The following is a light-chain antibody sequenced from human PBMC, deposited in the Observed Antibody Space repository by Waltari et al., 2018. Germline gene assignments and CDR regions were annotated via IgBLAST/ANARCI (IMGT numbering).Light chain of an antibody. CDR3: SSYTSSSTWM. Sequence: QSALTQPASVSGSPGQSITISCTGTSSDVGGYKYVSWYQQHPGKAPKLRIYDVSKRPSGVSNRTPGSKPGNTASRTISGLRAEDGADYYCSSYTSSSTWMFGGGTELTVL. CDR2: DVS. V-gene: IGLV2-14*01. CDR1: SSDVGGYKY. J-gene: IGLJ3*02.